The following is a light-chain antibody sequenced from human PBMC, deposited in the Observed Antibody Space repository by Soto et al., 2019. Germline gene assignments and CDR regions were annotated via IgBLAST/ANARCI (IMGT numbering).Light chain of an antibody. Sequence: GESVTITCRASQVISTSLAWYQVKPGKAPKLLIYAASTLESGVPSRFGATVSGTEFSLTITSLQPEDFATYYCQQLFDSPITFGQGTKVDIK. CDR1: QVISTS. J-gene: IGKJ1*01. V-gene: IGKV1-9*01. CDR2: AAS. CDR3: QQLFDSPIT.